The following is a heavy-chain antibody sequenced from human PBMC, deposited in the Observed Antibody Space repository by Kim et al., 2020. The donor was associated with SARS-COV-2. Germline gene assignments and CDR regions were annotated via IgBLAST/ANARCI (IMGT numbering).Heavy chain of an antibody. CDR2: IYYSGST. J-gene: IGHJ6*02. V-gene: IGHV4-59*01. D-gene: IGHD6-19*01. Sequence: SETLSLTCTVSGGSISSYYWSWIRQPPGKGLEWIGYIYYSGSTNYNPSLKSRVTISVDTSKNQFSLKLSSVTAADTAVYYCARAAYSSGWYPRGYYYYYGMDVWGQGTTVTVSS. CDR3: ARAAYSSGWYPRGYYYYYGMDV. CDR1: GGSISSYY.